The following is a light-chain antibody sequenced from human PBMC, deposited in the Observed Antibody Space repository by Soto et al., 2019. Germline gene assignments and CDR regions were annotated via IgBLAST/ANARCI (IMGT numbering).Light chain of an antibody. CDR1: QSVRSIF. CDR3: QQYASSVT. CDR2: GAS. J-gene: IGKJ1*01. V-gene: IGKV3-20*01. Sequence: EIVLTQSPGSLSLSPGERATLSCRASQSVRSIFFAWYQQKPGQAPRLLIYGASSRATGIPDRFSGSGSGTDFSLTISRLEPEDLAVYYCQQYASSVTFGQGTKVENK.